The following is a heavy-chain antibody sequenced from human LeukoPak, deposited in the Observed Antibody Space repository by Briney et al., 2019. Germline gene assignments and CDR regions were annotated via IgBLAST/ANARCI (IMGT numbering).Heavy chain of an antibody. J-gene: IGHJ4*02. CDR3: ARDSDRSSIDY. Sequence: ASVKVSCKASGYTFTNYCVHWVRRAPGQGLEWMGIIKPGDGTTNYAQKFQGGVTLTWDTSTSTVYMELSSLRSEDTAVYYCARDSDRSSIDYWGQGTLLTVSS. V-gene: IGHV1-46*01. D-gene: IGHD6-6*01. CDR2: IKPGDGTT. CDR1: GYTFTNYC.